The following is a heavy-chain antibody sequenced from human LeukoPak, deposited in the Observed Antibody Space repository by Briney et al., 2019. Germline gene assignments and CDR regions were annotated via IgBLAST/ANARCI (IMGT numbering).Heavy chain of an antibody. V-gene: IGHV3-66*01. CDR1: GFTVSSNY. J-gene: IGHJ4*02. D-gene: IGHD3-22*01. CDR3: ARDQYYYDSSGYYGRYFDY. CDR2: IYSGGST. Sequence: GGSLRLSCAASGFTVSSNYMSWVRQAPGEGLEWVSVIYSGGSTYYADSVKGRFTISRDNSKNTLYLQMNSLRAEDTAVYYCARDQYYYDSSGYYGRYFDYWGQGTLVTVSS.